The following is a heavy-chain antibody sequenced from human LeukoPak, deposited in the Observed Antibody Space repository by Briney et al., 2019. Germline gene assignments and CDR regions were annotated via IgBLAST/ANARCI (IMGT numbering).Heavy chain of an antibody. CDR2: IYHSGST. CDR1: GGSISSSSYY. D-gene: IGHD4-17*01. V-gene: IGHV4-39*07. CDR3: ARVEGGDSRPLYYYYYYGMDV. Sequence: PSETLSLTCTVSGGSISSSSYYWGWIRQPLGKGLEWIGSIYHSGSTYYNPSLESRVTISVDTSKNQFSLKLSSVTAADTAVYYCARVEGGDSRPLYYYYYYGMDVWGQGTTVTVSS. J-gene: IGHJ6*02.